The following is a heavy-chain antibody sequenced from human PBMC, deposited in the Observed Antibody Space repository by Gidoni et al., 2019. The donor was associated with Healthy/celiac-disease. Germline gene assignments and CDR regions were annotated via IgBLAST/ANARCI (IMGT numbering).Heavy chain of an antibody. J-gene: IGHJ4*02. CDR1: GFTFDDYA. V-gene: IGHV3-9*01. CDR2: ISWNSGSI. Sequence: EVQLVESGGGLVQPGRSLRLSCAASGFTFDDYAMYWVRQAPGKGLAWVAGISWNSGSIGYADSVKGRFTISRDNAKNSLYLQMNSLRAEDTALYYCARSRGSYYALFDYWGQGTLVTVSS. CDR3: ARSRGSYYALFDY. D-gene: IGHD1-26*01.